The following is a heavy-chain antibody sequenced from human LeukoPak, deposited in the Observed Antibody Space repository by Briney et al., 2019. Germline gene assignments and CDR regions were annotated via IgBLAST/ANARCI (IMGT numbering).Heavy chain of an antibody. CDR1: GGTFSSYA. CDR3: AREGMERVVGDAFDI. D-gene: IGHD6-13*01. V-gene: IGHV1-69*05. Sequence: SVKVSCKASGGTFSSYAISWVRQAPGQGLEWMGGIIPIFGTANYAQKFQGRVTITTDESTSTAYMELSSLRSEDTAVYYCAREGMERVVGDAFDIWGQGTMVTVSS. CDR2: IIPIFGTA. J-gene: IGHJ3*02.